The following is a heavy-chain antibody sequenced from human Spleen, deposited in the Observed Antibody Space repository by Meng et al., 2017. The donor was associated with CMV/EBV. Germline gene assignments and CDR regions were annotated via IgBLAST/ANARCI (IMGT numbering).Heavy chain of an antibody. D-gene: IGHD7-27*01. J-gene: IGHJ4*02. CDR3: ARGRTGALSYFDY. Sequence: ASVKVSCKASGYTFTSYAMHWERQAPGQRLEWMGWISAYNGNTNYAQKLQGRVTMTTDTSTSTAYMELRSLRSDDTAVYYCARGRTGALSYFDYWGQGTLVTVSS. CDR2: ISAYNGNT. V-gene: IGHV1-18*01. CDR1: GYTFTSYA.